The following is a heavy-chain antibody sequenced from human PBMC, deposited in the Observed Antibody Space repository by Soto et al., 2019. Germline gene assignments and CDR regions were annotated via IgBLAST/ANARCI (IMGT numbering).Heavy chain of an antibody. V-gene: IGHV4-4*07. CDR2: IYASGRT. CDR1: GVSITPYF. CDR3: ARHFDVDPSLDHYHFDL. D-gene: IGHD3-9*01. Sequence: QVLLQDSGPGLVKPSETLSLTCTVSGVSITPYFWSWIRQPAGEAPEWLGHIYASGRTTYNPSLKSRVTMFVSQTQVSLRLTSVTAAETAVYYCARHFDVDPSLDHYHFDLWGRVALVTVSS. J-gene: IGHJ2*01.